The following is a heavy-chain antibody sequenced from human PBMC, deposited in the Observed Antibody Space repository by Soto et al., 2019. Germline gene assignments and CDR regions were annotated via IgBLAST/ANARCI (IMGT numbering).Heavy chain of an antibody. J-gene: IGHJ4*02. CDR2: INPNGDTT. D-gene: IGHD2-2*01. Sequence: QVQLVQSGAEVRNPGASVKLSCKASGYTFNMYYMHWVRQAPGQGLEWMGVINPNGDTTTYAQRCQGRLTMTRDTSTSTVYMDLTSLRSEDTAVYYCAREGAAAARMFANGGQGTLVTVSS. V-gene: IGHV1-46*02. CDR3: AREGAAAARMFAN. CDR1: GYTFNMYY.